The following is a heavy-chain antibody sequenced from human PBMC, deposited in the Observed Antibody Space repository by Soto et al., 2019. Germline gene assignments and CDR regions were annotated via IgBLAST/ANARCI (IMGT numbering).Heavy chain of an antibody. D-gene: IGHD3-22*01. CDR2: IIPIFGTA. J-gene: IGHJ3*02. Sequence: ASVKVSCKASGGTFSSYAIIWVRQAPGQGLEWMGGIIPIFGTANYAQKFQGRVTITADESTSTAYMELSSLRSEDTAVYYCARGGGYYYDSSGNHDAFDIWGQGTMVTVSS. V-gene: IGHV1-69*13. CDR3: ARGGGYYYDSSGNHDAFDI. CDR1: GGTFSSYA.